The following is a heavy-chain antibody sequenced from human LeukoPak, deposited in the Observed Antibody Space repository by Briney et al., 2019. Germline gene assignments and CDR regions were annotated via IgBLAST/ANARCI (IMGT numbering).Heavy chain of an antibody. Sequence: SETLSLTCTVSNSSISSNYWSWIRQPPGKGLEWIGYIYFNGISNYTPSLKSRVTMSLDTSKNQLSLRLSSVTAADTAVYYCARVLTYFYGSGTYSAAHYYFDYWGQGALVTVSS. CDR1: NSSISSNY. V-gene: IGHV4-59*01. CDR3: ARVLTYFYGSGTYSAAHYYFDY. CDR2: IYFNGIS. D-gene: IGHD3-10*01. J-gene: IGHJ4*02.